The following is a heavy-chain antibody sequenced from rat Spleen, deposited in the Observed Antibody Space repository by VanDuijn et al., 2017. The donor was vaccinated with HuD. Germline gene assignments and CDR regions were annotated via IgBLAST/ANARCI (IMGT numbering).Heavy chain of an antibody. V-gene: IGHV5-29*01. CDR1: GFTFSNYG. J-gene: IGHJ3*01. Sequence: EVQLVESGGGLVQPGRSLKLSCAASGFTFSNYGMAWVRQAPTKGLEWVATIRYDGNNTYYGDSVKGRFTISRDNAESTLSLQMDSLRSEDSATYYCGRLGNSGFGNWFAYWGQGTLVTVSS. CDR2: IRYDGNNT. D-gene: IGHD4-4*01. CDR3: GRLGNSGFGNWFAY.